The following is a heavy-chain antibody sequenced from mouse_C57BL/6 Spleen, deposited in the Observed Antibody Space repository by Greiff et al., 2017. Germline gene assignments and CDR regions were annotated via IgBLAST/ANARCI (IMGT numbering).Heavy chain of an antibody. CDR1: GYAFSSSW. CDR2: IYPGDGDT. Sequence: QVQLQQSGPELVKPGASVKISCKASGYAFSSSWMNWVKQRPGKGLEWIGRIYPGDGDTNYNGKFKGKATLTADKSSSTAYMQLSSLTSEDSAVYFCARSYGSSYSYYCDYWGQGTTLTVSS. J-gene: IGHJ2*01. CDR3: ARSYGSSYSYYCDY. V-gene: IGHV1-82*01. D-gene: IGHD1-1*01.